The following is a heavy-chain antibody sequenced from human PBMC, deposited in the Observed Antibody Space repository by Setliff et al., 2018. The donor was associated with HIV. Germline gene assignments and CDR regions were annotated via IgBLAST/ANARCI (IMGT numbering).Heavy chain of an antibody. D-gene: IGHD4-17*01. V-gene: IGHV4-4*07. J-gene: IGHJ5*02. CDR3: ARVVPEVVYGAYWFDP. CDR2: IYGSGST. CDR1: GGSIRSYY. Sequence: PSETLSLTCTVSGGSIRSYYWSWIRQPAGKGLEWIGRIYGSGSTNYNPSLESRVTMSVDTSKNQVSLKLNSVTAAAAAVYYCARVVPEVVYGAYWFDPWGQGTLVTVSS.